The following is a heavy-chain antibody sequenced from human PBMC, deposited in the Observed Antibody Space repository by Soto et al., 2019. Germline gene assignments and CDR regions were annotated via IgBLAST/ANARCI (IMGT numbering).Heavy chain of an antibody. CDR3: TLSYGDSYYYYYGMYV. D-gene: IGHD4-17*01. CDR1: GFSFSRYT. Sequence: EMQLVQSGAEVKKSGESLKISCVGSGFSFSRYTVGWVRQVPGKGLEWMGVIQPGDSDTIYSPSFQGQVTISADKSISTADLQWSSLKASDTAMYYCTLSYGDSYYYYYGMYVWGQGTTVTGSS. V-gene: IGHV5-51*01. CDR2: IQPGDSDT. J-gene: IGHJ6*02.